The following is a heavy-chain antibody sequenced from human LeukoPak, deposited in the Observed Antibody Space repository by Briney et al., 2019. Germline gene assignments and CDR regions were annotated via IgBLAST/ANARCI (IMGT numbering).Heavy chain of an antibody. CDR3: AKGRDYYGSGSYEFQH. J-gene: IGHJ1*01. V-gene: IGHV3-23*01. D-gene: IGHD3-10*01. CDR2: ISGSGGST. CDR1: GFTFNSYA. Sequence: PGGSLRVSCAAPGFTFNSYAMSWVRQAPGKGLEWVSAISGSGGSTYYADSVKGRFTIPRDNSKHTLYLQMNSLRAEDTAVYFCAKGRDYYGSGSYEFQHWGQGTLVSVSS.